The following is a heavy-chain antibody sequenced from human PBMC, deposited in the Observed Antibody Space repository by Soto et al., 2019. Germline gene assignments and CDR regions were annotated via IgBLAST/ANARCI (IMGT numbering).Heavy chain of an antibody. CDR3: VKDAVAGNGVWDWFDL. CDR1: GFIFRNYA. J-gene: IGHJ5*02. CDR2: IHGDGGSA. V-gene: IGHV3-23*01. D-gene: IGHD6-19*01. Sequence: EAQLLESGGGLVQPGGSLRLSCAASGFIFRNYAMSWVRQAPGKGMELVSSIHGDGGSAYFADSVKGRFTVSRDDSKSTLYLQMSRLRVDDTALYFCVKDAVAGNGVWDWFDLWGQGTLVTVSS.